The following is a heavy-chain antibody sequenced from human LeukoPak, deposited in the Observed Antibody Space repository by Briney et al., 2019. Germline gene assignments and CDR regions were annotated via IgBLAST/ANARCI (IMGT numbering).Heavy chain of an antibody. J-gene: IGHJ4*02. CDR1: GFTFSSYA. Sequence: GGSLRLSCAASGFTFSSYAMSWVRQVPGKGLEWVSTISGSGDSTYYADSVKGRFTISRDNSKNTLYLQMNSLRAEDTAVYFCAKGGLYKRDYWGQGTLVTVSS. CDR3: AKGGLYKRDY. CDR2: ISGSGDST. D-gene: IGHD1-14*01. V-gene: IGHV3-23*01.